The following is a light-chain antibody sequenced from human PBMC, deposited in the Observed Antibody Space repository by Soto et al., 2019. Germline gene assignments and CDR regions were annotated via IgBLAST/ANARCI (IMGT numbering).Light chain of an antibody. J-gene: IGKJ4*01. CDR2: DAS. CDR3: QQFSSYPLT. Sequence: EFVLTQSPGTLSLSPGERATLSSRASQTVRNNYLAWYQQKPGQAPRLLIYDASSRATGIPDMFSGCGSGTDFTLNISRLEPEEFAVYYCQQFSSYPLTFGEGTKVDIK. V-gene: IGKV3-20*01. CDR1: QTVRNNY.